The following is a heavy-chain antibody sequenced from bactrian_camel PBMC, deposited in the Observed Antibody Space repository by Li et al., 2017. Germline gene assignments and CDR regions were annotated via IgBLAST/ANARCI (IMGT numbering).Heavy chain of an antibody. CDR3: AAQYCRGTGGSTLLHVPGFFF. CDR2: IDKDGKT. CDR1: VPINRYC. V-gene: IGHV3S57*01. Sequence: HVQLVESGGGTVQAGGSLTLSCRASVPINRYCLAWFRQAPGKEREGVATIDKDGKTTYADSVKGRFTISKDSVKNTLYLQMNRLKPEDTAIYYCAAQYCRGTGGSTLLHVPGFFFIGARGPRSPSP. J-gene: IGHJ4*01. D-gene: IGHD2*01.